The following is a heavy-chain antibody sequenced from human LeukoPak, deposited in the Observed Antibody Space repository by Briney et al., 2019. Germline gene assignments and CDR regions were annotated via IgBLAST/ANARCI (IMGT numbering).Heavy chain of an antibody. J-gene: IGHJ6*02. Sequence: PSETLSLTCAVYGGSFSGYYWSWIRQPPGKGLEWIGEINHSGSTNYNPSLESRVTISVDTSKNQFSLKLSSVTAADTAVYYCARLPSYYYYGMDVWGQGTTVTVSS. CDR2: INHSGST. CDR3: ARLPSYYYYGMDV. CDR1: GGSFSGYY. V-gene: IGHV4-34*01.